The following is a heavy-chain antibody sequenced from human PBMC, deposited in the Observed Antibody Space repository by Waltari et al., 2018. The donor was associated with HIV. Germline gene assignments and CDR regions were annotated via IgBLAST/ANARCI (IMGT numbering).Heavy chain of an antibody. V-gene: IGHV1-69*01. D-gene: IGHD3-16*01. J-gene: IGHJ4*02. CDR1: GGDFRHNG. Sequence: QVRLVQSGPEVQRTGCSVRVSCKSSGGDFRHNGVSWLGQAPGQGLQWMGEIIPYFGFANTAETLRARVSIEADESKNTVYLELRSLTVQDSATYFCARGTFYDDEVGAHRYRPFDAWGQGTPVSVSS. CDR2: IIPYFGFA. CDR3: ARGTFYDDEVGAHRYRPFDA.